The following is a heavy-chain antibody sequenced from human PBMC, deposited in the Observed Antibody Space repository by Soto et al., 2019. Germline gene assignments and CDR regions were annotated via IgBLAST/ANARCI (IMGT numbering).Heavy chain of an antibody. D-gene: IGHD1-1*01. CDR2: ISAYNGNT. J-gene: IGHJ6*02. CDR1: GYTFTSYG. V-gene: IGHV1-18*01. Sequence: ASVKVSCKASGYTFTSYGISWVRQAPGQGLEWMGWISAYNGNTNYAQKLQGRVTMTTDTSTSTAYMELRSLRSDDTAMYYCARCSPTGTTLFGFFAPHSYYGMDVWGQGTTVTVPS. CDR3: ARCSPTGTTLFGFFAPHSYYGMDV.